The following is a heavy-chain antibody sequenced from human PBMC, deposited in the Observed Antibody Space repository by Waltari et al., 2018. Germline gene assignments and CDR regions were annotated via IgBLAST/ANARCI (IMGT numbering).Heavy chain of an antibody. Sequence: QVQLQESGPGLVKPSETLSLTCTVSGGSISSYYWSWIRQPPGKGLEWIGYIYYSGSTNYHPARKSRVTISVDTSKNQFSLKLSSVTAADTAVYYCARSGEDIVATIDYWGQGTLVTVSS. D-gene: IGHD5-12*01. CDR3: ARSGEDIVATIDY. CDR2: IYYSGST. CDR1: GGSISSYY. V-gene: IGHV4-59*01. J-gene: IGHJ4*02.